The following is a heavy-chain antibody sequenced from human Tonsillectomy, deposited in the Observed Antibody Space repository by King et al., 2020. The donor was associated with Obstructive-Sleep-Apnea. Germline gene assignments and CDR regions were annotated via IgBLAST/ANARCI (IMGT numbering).Heavy chain of an antibody. D-gene: IGHD2-15*01. Sequence: QLVQSGPEVKKPRASVNVSCKASGYTFTNYGLSWVRQAPGQGPEWMGWVSTSNGHTNYAQTLQGRVTMSTDTSTSVAYMELRSLRIDDTAVYYCARDSLLSVASDLDYWGQGTLVTVSS. CDR1: GYTFTNYG. CDR3: ARDSLLSVASDLDY. V-gene: IGHV1-18*01. CDR2: VSTSNGHT. J-gene: IGHJ4*02.